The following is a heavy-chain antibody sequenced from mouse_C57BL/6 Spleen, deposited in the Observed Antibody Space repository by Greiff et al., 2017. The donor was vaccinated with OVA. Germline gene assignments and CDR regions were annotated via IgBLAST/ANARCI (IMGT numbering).Heavy chain of an antibody. D-gene: IGHD2-4*01. CDR3: VRHGYDYDRWGYAMDY. CDR2: IRSKSNNYAT. J-gene: IGHJ4*01. Sequence: EVQLVESGGGLVQPKGSLKLSCAASGFSFNTYAMNWVRQAPGKGLEWVARIRSKSNNYATYYADSVKDRFTISRDDSESMLYLQMNNLKTEDTAMYYCVRHGYDYDRWGYAMDYWGQGTSVTVSS. CDR1: GFSFNTYA. V-gene: IGHV10-1*01.